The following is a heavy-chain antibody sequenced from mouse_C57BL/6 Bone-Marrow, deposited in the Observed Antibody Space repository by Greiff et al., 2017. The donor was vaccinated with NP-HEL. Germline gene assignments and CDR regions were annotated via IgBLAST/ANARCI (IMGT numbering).Heavy chain of an antibody. J-gene: IGHJ3*01. D-gene: IGHD2-4*01. CDR1: GFTFSSYG. V-gene: IGHV5-6*02. CDR3: ASPHDYDVAWCAY. CDR2: ISRGGGYT. Sequence: DVKLVESGGDLVKPGGSLKLSCAASGFTFSSYGMSWVRQTPDKRLEWVATISRGGGYTYYPDSVKGRFTISRDNAKNTLYLHMSSLRSEDTAMYYAASPHDYDVAWCAYWGEGTLFTVSA.